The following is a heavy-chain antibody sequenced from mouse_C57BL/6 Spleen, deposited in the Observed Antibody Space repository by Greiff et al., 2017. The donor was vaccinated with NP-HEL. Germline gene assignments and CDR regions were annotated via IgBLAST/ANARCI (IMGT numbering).Heavy chain of an antibody. V-gene: IGHV1-61*01. Sequence: QQPGAELVRPGSSVKLSCKASGYTFTSYWMDWVKQRPGQGLEWIGNIYPSDSETHYNQKFKDKATLTVDKSSSTAYMQLSSLTSEDSAVYYCARRSGYGFAYWGQGTLVTVSA. J-gene: IGHJ3*01. D-gene: IGHD3-2*02. CDR1: GYTFTSYW. CDR3: ARRSGYGFAY. CDR2: IYPSDSET.